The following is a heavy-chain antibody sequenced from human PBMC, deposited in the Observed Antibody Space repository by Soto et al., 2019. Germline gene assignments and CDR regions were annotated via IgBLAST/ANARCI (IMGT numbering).Heavy chain of an antibody. V-gene: IGHV4-39*07. D-gene: IGHD3-10*01. CDR3: ASDQNYGLYYFDY. CDR2: MYPTGTT. CDR1: GGSINSAGHS. Sequence: PSETLSLTCTVSGGSINSAGHSWGWVRQSPGKGLEWIGSMYPTGTTYYNPSLKSRVTISVDTSRNQFSLKLTSVSAADTAVYYCASDQNYGLYYFDYWGQGTLVTVSS. J-gene: IGHJ4*02.